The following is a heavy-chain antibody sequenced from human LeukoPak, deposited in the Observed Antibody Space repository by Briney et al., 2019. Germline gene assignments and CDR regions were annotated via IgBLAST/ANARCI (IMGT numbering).Heavy chain of an antibody. V-gene: IGHV3-23*01. J-gene: IGHJ5*02. D-gene: IGHD6-19*01. CDR1: GFTFSYYD. CDR2: ISASGGST. CDR3: AKGLSSGWYGESGS. Sequence: HPGGSLRLSCAASGFTFSYYDMSWVRQAPGKGLEWVSAISASGGSTDYADSVKGRFTISRDNSKNTLYLQMNSLRAEDTAVFYCAKGLSSGWYGESGSWGQGTLVTVSS.